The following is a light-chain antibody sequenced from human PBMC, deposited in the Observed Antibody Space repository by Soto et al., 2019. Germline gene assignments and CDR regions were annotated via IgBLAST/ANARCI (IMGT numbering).Light chain of an antibody. CDR2: DAS. CDR1: QSVSSY. V-gene: IGKV3-11*01. Sequence: IALTQSPATLSLSPGASATLSFRASQSVSSYLAWYQHKPGQAPRLLIYDASNRATGIPARFSGSGSGTDFTLTISGLEPQDFAVYYCQQRYSWPITFGQGTRLEI. J-gene: IGKJ5*01. CDR3: QQRYSWPIT.